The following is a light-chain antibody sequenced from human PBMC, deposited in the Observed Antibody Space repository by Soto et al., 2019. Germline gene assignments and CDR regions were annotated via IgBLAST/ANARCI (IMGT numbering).Light chain of an antibody. Sequence: QAVVTQPPSASGTPGQRVTISCSGSSSNIGSNTVNWYQQLPGTAPKLLIYSNNQRPSGVPDRFSGSKSGTSASLAISGRQSEDEADYYCAAWDDGLNGYVFGTGTKVTVL. CDR3: AAWDDGLNGYV. J-gene: IGLJ1*01. CDR2: SNN. CDR1: SSNIGSNT. V-gene: IGLV1-44*01.